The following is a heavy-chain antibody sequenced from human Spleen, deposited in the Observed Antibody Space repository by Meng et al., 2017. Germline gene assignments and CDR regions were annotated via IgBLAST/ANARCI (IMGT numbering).Heavy chain of an antibody. CDR3: ARDEDISAAGKLFGDY. CDR1: GYTFTGYY. CDR2: INPNSGGT. D-gene: IGHD6-13*01. J-gene: IGHJ4*02. V-gene: IGHV1-2*06. Sequence: ASVKVSCKASGYTFTGYYMHWVRQAPGQGLEWMGRINPNSGGTNYAQKFQGRVTMTRDTSISTAYVELSGLRSDDTAMYYCARDEDISAAGKLFGDYWGQGTLVTVSS.